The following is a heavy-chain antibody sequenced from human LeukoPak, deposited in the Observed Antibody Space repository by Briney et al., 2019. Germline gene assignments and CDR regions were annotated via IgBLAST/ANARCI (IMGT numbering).Heavy chain of an antibody. CDR1: GGSISSSSYY. CDR2: IYYSGST. J-gene: IGHJ4*02. Sequence: SETLSLTCTVSGGSISSSSYYWGWIRQPPGKGLEWIGRIYYSGSTYYNPSLKSRVTISVDTSKNQFSLKLSSVTAADTAVYYCARVSGWRTISYWGQGTLVTVSS. V-gene: IGHV4-39*07. D-gene: IGHD6-19*01. CDR3: ARVSGWRTISY.